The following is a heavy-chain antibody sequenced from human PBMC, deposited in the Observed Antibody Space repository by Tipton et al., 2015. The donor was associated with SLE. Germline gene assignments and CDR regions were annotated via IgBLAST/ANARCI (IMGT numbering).Heavy chain of an antibody. CDR3: AKDQSRFSSSGLGVAFDI. CDR1: GFTFSSYA. J-gene: IGHJ3*02. D-gene: IGHD6-13*01. Sequence: GSLRLSCAASGFTFSSYAMHWVRQAPGKGLEYVSAISSNGGRTYYADSVKGRFTISRDNAKNSLYLQMNSLRAEDTALYYCAKDQSRFSSSGLGVAFDIWGQGTMVTVSS. V-gene: IGHV3-64*02. CDR2: ISSNGGRT.